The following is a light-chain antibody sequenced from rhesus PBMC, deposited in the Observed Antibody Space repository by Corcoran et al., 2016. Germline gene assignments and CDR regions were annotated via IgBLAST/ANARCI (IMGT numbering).Light chain of an antibody. J-gene: IGLJ6*01. CDR3: SSYRRGSGLYV. CDR2: EGA. V-gene: IGLV2S7*01. CDR1: SSDADVYDY. Sequence: QSALTQPASVSGSPGQSITISCVGISSDADVYDYVSWYQHHPGKAPKVLIYEGANRPSGVSHRFSGSKSGDTASLTISGLQAADEAEYYCSSYRRGSGLYVFGTGTKVTVL.